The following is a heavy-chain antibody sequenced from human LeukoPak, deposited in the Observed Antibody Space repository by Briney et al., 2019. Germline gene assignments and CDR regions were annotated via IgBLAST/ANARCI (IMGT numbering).Heavy chain of an antibody. Sequence: SETLSLTCTVSGGSISSSSYYWGWIRQPPGKGLEWIGSIYYSGSTYYNPSLKSRVTISVDTSKNQFSLKLSSVTAADTAVYYCASSHYDFWSGHSFDYWGPGTLVTVSS. D-gene: IGHD3-3*01. V-gene: IGHV4-39*01. CDR3: ASSHYDFWSGHSFDY. CDR1: GGSISSSSYY. CDR2: IYYSGST. J-gene: IGHJ4*02.